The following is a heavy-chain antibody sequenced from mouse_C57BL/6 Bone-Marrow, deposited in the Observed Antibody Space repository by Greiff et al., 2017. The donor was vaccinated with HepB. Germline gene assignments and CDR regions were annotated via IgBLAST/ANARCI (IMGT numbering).Heavy chain of an antibody. CDR2: IDPEDGDT. V-gene: IGHV14-1*01. D-gene: IGHD1-1*01. CDR3: TTPITTVVAPHAMDY. CDR1: GFNIKDYY. Sequence: VQLQQSGAELVRPGASVKLSCTASGFNIKDYYMHWVKQRPEQGLEWIGRIDPEDGDTEYAPKVQGKATMTEDTSSNTAYLQLSSLTSEDTAVYYCTTPITTVVAPHAMDYWGQGTSVTVSS. J-gene: IGHJ4*01.